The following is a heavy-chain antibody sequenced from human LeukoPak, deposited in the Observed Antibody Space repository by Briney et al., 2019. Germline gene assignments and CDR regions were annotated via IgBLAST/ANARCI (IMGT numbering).Heavy chain of an antibody. J-gene: IGHJ4*02. CDR3: AVAGRSLVTTGYYFDY. CDR1: GYTFTSYY. CDR2: INPSGGST. Sequence: ASVKVSCKASGYTFTSYYMHWVRQAPGQGLEWMGIINPSGGSTSYAQKFQGRVTMTMDTSTSTVYMELSSLRSEDTAVYYCAVAGRSLVTTGYYFDYWGQGTLVTVSS. D-gene: IGHD4-11*01. V-gene: IGHV1-46*01.